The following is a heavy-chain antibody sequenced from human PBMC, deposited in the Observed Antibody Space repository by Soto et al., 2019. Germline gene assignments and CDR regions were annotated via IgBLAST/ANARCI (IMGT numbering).Heavy chain of an antibody. J-gene: IGHJ4*02. CDR2: ISGSGGST. CDR3: AKDLQRGDIVVVPAAPFDY. V-gene: IGHV3-23*01. CDR1: GFTFSSYP. D-gene: IGHD2-2*01. Sequence: EVQLLESGGGLVQPGGSLRLSCAACGFTFSSYPMSWVRQAPGKGLEWVSVISGSGGSTYYADSVKGRFTISRDNSKNTLYLQMNSLRAEDTAVYYCAKDLQRGDIVVVPAAPFDYWGQGTLVTVSS.